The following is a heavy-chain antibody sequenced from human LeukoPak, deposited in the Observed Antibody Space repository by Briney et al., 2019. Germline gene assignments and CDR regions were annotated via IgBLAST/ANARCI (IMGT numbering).Heavy chain of an antibody. J-gene: IGHJ3*02. CDR1: GFTFSTYV. CDR2: ISNSGGST. CDR3: ARGRDYYDSSGYSDAFDI. V-gene: IGHV3-23*01. D-gene: IGHD3-22*01. Sequence: GGSLRLSCAASGFTFSTYVMSWVRQTPGKGLEWVSTISNSGGSTYNADSVKGRFTISRDNAKNSLYLQMNSLRAEDTALYYCARGRDYYDSSGYSDAFDIWGQGTMVTVSS.